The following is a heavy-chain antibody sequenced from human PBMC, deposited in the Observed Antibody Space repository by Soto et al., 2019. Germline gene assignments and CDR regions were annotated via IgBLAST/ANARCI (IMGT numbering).Heavy chain of an antibody. CDR3: ARVGPYCGGDCYSPPP. Sequence: SETLSLTCAVSGYSIRNGYYWGWIRQPPGKGLEWIGTIYHSGSTYYNPSLKSRVTISVDASENHFSLKLSSVTAADTAVYYCARVGPYCGGDCYSPPPWGQGXLVTVPS. V-gene: IGHV4-38-2*01. CDR1: GYSIRNGYY. J-gene: IGHJ5*02. CDR2: IYHSGST. D-gene: IGHD2-21*02.